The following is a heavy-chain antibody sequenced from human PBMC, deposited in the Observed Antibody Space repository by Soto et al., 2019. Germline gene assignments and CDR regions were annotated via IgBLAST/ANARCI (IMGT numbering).Heavy chain of an antibody. Sequence: ASVKVSCKASGYTFTGYYMHWVRQAPGQGLDWMGWINPNSGGTNYAQKFQGRVTMTRDTSISTAYMELSRLRSDDTAVYYCARENYDFWSGYYYYYYGMDVCGQGTTVTVSS. J-gene: IGHJ6*02. CDR1: GYTFTGYY. CDR3: ARENYDFWSGYYYYYYGMDV. D-gene: IGHD3-3*01. V-gene: IGHV1-2*02. CDR2: INPNSGGT.